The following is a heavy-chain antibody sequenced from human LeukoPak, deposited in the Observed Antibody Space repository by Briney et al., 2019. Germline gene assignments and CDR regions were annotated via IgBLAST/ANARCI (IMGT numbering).Heavy chain of an antibody. D-gene: IGHD1-14*01. Sequence: SETLSLTCTVSGGSISSYYWSWIRQPAGKGLEWIGRIYTSGSTNYNPSPKSRVTMSVGTSKNQFSLKLSSVTAADTAVYYCAGTEPPTGNYNWFDPWGQGTLVTVSS. J-gene: IGHJ5*02. V-gene: IGHV4-4*07. CDR3: AGTEPPTGNYNWFDP. CDR1: GGSISSYY. CDR2: IYTSGST.